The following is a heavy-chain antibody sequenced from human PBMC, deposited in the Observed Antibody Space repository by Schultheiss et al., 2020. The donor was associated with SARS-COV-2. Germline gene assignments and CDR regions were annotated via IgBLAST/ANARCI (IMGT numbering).Heavy chain of an antibody. V-gene: IGHV4-31*03. CDR3: ARGPKSRYYGSGSYPPSYNWFDP. CDR2: IYYSGST. Sequence: SETLSLTCTVSGGSISSGGYYWSWIRQHPGKGLEWIGYIYYSGSTYYNPSLKSRVTISVDTSKNQFSLKLSSVTAADTAVYYCARGPKSRYYGSGSYPPSYNWFDPWGQGTLVTVSS. CDR1: GGSISSGGYY. J-gene: IGHJ5*02. D-gene: IGHD3-10*01.